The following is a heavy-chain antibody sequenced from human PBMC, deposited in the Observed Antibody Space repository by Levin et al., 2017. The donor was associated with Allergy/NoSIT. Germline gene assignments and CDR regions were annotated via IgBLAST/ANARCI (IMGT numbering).Heavy chain of an antibody. CDR2: IIWNSESM. CDR1: GFIFEDYA. Sequence: RSGGSLRLSCAASGFIFEDYAMHWVRQVPGKGLEWVSGIIWNSESMGYADSVKGRFTISRDNAKNSLYLQMNSLRPEDTALYYCAKDIYLGQWPQQYAIDVWGQGTTVTVSS. J-gene: IGHJ6*02. D-gene: IGHD6-19*01. V-gene: IGHV3-9*01. CDR3: AKDIYLGQWPQQYAIDV.